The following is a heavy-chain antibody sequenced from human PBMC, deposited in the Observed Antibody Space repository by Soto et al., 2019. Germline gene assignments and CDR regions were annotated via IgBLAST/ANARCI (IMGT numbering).Heavy chain of an antibody. Sequence: QEQLQQSGPGLVKPSQTLSLTCAISGDSVSKNSATWNWIRQSPARGLEWLGRTYYRSKWYNDYAVSLKSRLTINPDSSKNQFSLQLNSVTPEDTAVYYCARGSLRGGNWYFDLWGRGTLVTVSS. CDR1: GDSVSKNSAT. D-gene: IGHD3-16*01. J-gene: IGHJ2*01. CDR3: ARGSLRGGNWYFDL. CDR2: TYYRSKWYN. V-gene: IGHV6-1*01.